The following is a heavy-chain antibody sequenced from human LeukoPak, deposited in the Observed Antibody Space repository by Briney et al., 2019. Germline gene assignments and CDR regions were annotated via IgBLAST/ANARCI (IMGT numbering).Heavy chain of an antibody. V-gene: IGHV3-7*01. CDR2: IKQDGSEK. CDR1: GFTFSDYY. CDR3: ARSHLGSSLGAFDI. J-gene: IGHJ3*02. D-gene: IGHD2-15*01. Sequence: PGGSLRLSCAASGFTFSDYYMSWIRQTPGKGLEWVANIKQDGSEKYYVDSVKGRFTISRDNAKNSLYLQMNSLRAEDTAVYYCARSHLGSSLGAFDIWGQGTMVTVSS.